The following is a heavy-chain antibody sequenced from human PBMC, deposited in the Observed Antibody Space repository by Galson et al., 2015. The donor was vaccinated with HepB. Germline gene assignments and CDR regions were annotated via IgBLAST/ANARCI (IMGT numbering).Heavy chain of an antibody. CDR1: GFTLSNAW. CDR3: TTSVTTIGGAFDI. D-gene: IGHD4-17*01. CDR2: IKSKTDGGTT. J-gene: IGHJ3*02. V-gene: IGHV3-15*01. Sequence: SLRLSCAASGFTLSNAWMSWVRQAPGKGLEWVGRIKSKTDGGTTDYAAPVKGRFTISRDDSKNTLYLQMNSLKTEDTAVYHCTTSVTTIGGAFDIWGQGTMVTVSS.